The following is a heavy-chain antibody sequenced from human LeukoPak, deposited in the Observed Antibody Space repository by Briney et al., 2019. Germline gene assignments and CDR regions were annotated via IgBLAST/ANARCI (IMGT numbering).Heavy chain of an antibody. D-gene: IGHD3-22*01. J-gene: IGHJ3*02. V-gene: IGHV1-69*05. CDR1: GGTFSSYA. Sequence: SVKVSCKASGGTFSSYAISWVRQAPGQGLEWMGRIIPIFGTANYAQKFQGRVTITTDESTSTAYMELSSLRSEDTAVYYCAGDRYIVVVMGEAFDIWGQGTMVTVSS. CDR2: IIPIFGTA. CDR3: AGDRYIVVVMGEAFDI.